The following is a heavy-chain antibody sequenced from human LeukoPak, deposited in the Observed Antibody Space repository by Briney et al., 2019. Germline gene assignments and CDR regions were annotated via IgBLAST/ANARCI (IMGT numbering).Heavy chain of an antibody. J-gene: IGHJ5*02. CDR1: GGSISGYY. V-gene: IGHV4-4*09. CDR2: IHTSVST. D-gene: IGHD6-13*01. CDR3: ARHTVSWYHFDP. Sequence: SETLSLTCTVSGGSISGYYWSWIRQPPGKGLEWIGYIHTSVSTKYNPSLKSRVTISVDTSKNQFCLKLTSVTAADTAVYYCARHTVSWYHFDPWGQGTLVTVSS.